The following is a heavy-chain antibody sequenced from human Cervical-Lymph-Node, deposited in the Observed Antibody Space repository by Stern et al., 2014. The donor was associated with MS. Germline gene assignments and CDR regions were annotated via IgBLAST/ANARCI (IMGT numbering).Heavy chain of an antibody. V-gene: IGHV3-11*06. Sequence: QVQLVESGGGLFKPGGSLRLSCAASGFSFSDYYITWFRQAPGQWLEWLSIIDSSRTYTNYADSVKGRFAISRDNAKNSLYLQMNSLRAEDTAVYYCARAYCSGTNCYDGWFDPWGQGTLVTVSS. D-gene: IGHD2-2*01. CDR2: IDSSRTYT. CDR1: GFSFSDYY. CDR3: ARAYCSGTNCYDGWFDP. J-gene: IGHJ5*02.